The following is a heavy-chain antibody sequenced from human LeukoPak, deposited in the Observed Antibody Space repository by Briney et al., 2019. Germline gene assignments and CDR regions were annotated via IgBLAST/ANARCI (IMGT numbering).Heavy chain of an antibody. CDR1: GGSISSYY. Sequence: SETLSLTCTVSGGSISSYYWSWIRQPPGKGLEWVGYIYYSGSTNYKPSLKSRVTISVETSKNQFSLKLRSVAAADTAVYYCARVTGYMIEDYFDYWGQGTLVTVSS. CDR2: IYYSGST. J-gene: IGHJ4*02. CDR3: ARVTGYMIEDYFDY. D-gene: IGHD3-22*01. V-gene: IGHV4-59*01.